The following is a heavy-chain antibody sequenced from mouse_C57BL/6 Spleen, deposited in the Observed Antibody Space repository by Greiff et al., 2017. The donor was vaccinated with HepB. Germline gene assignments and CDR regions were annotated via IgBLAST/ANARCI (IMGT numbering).Heavy chain of an antibody. D-gene: IGHD2-4*01. Sequence: EVKLMESGGGLVKPGGSLKLSCAASGFTFSDYGMHWVRQAPEKGLEWVAYISSGSSTIYYADTVKGRFTISRDNAKNTLFLQMTSLRSEDTAMYYCASPSIYYDYYWYFDVWGTGTTVTVSS. V-gene: IGHV5-17*01. J-gene: IGHJ1*03. CDR1: GFTFSDYG. CDR2: ISSGSSTI. CDR3: ASPSIYYDYYWYFDV.